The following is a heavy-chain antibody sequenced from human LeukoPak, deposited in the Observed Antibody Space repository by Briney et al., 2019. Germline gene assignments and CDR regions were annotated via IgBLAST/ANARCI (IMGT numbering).Heavy chain of an antibody. Sequence: PGGSLRLSCAASGFTFSNAWMSWVRQAPGKGLEWVGRIKSKTDGGTTDYAAPVKGRFTISRDDSKNTLYLQMNSLKTEDTAVYYCAKATGYYDFWSGPYDAFDIWGQGTMVTVSS. CDR3: AKATGYYDFWSGPYDAFDI. J-gene: IGHJ3*02. CDR2: IKSKTDGGTT. D-gene: IGHD3-3*01. V-gene: IGHV3-15*01. CDR1: GFTFSNAW.